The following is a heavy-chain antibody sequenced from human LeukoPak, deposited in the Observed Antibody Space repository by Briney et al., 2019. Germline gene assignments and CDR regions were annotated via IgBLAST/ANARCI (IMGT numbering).Heavy chain of an antibody. CDR3: VRDPDF. Sequence: SETLSLTFAVYGVSFSGYYWSWIRHPPGKGLEGSGEINHSGSTNDNPSLKSRVTISVDTSKNQFSLKLSSVNAADTAVYYCVRDPDFWGQGTLVTVSS. V-gene: IGHV4-34*01. CDR1: GVSFSGYY. CDR2: INHSGST. J-gene: IGHJ4*02.